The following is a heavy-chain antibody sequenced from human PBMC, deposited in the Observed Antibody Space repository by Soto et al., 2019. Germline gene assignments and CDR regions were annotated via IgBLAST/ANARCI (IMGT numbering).Heavy chain of an antibody. J-gene: IGHJ4*02. Sequence: PSETLSLTCTVSGGSISSYYWTWIRQPPGKGLEWIGYIYYSGSTNYNPSLKSRVTISVDTSKNQFSLKLSSVTAADTAVYYCARSSSLYSTSPFHSWGQGTLVTVSS. CDR3: ARSSSLYSTSPFHS. CDR2: IYYSGST. CDR1: GGSISSYY. V-gene: IGHV4-59*01. D-gene: IGHD6-6*01.